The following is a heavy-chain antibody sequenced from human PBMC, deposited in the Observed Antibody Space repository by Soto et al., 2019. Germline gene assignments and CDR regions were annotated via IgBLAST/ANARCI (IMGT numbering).Heavy chain of an antibody. CDR1: GGSIGNRNYY. V-gene: IGHV4-39*01. J-gene: IGHJ6*01. CDR3: VRHGQAGGDRGLDV. Sequence: QLQESGPGLLRPSETLSLTCVVPGGSIGNRNYYWGWVRQLPQQGLEWLGSVDFTKNAYYKSSLKSRVSISMDVSKNQFFLTLTSVTATDSALYYCVRHGQAGGDRGLDVWGRGTSVSVS. CDR2: VDFTKNA. D-gene: IGHD6-19*01.